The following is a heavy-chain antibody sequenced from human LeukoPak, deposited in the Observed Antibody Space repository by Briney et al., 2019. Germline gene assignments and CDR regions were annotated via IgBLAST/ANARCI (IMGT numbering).Heavy chain of an antibody. J-gene: IGHJ6*04. CDR2: IYHSGST. CDR3: AREIRMDV. Sequence: PSETLSLTCAASGYSITSGYYWGWIRQPPGKGLEWIGSIYHSGSTYYNPPLKSRVTISVDTSKNQFSLKLSSVTAADTAVYYCAREIRMDVWGKGTTVTVSS. V-gene: IGHV4-38-2*02. CDR1: GYSITSGYY.